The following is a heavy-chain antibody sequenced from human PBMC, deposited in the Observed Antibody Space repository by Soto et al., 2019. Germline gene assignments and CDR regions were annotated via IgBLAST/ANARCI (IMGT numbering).Heavy chain of an antibody. V-gene: IGHV4-34*01. D-gene: IGHD2-2*01. J-gene: IGHJ5*02. CDR3: ARARIVAVPAARYNWFDP. CDR1: GGSFSGYY. CDR2: INHSGST. Sequence: QVQLQQWGAGLLKPSETLSLTCAVYGGSFSGYYWSWIRQPPGKGLEWIGEINHSGSTNCNPSLKSRVARSVPTSKNHVSLKLSSGTAADTAVYYCARARIVAVPAARYNWFDPWRQGSLVTVSS.